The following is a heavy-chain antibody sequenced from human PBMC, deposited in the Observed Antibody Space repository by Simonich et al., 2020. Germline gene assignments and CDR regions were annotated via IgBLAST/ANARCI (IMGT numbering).Heavy chain of an antibody. CDR2: IYCSGST. CDR1: GGSISSSSYY. D-gene: IGHD6-13*01. J-gene: IGHJ3*02. CDR3: ARHAGFALDI. V-gene: IGHV4-39*01. Sequence: QLQLQESGPGLVKPSDTLSLTCTVSGGSISSSSYYWGWIRQPPGRGLEWIGSIYCSGSTYCHPSHKRRVTIAVDTSKNQFAMKRGSVTAADTAVYYSARHAGFALDIWGQGTMVTVSS.